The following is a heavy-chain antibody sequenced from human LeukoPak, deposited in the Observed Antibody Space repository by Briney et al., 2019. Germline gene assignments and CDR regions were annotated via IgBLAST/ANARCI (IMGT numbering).Heavy chain of an antibody. CDR3: ATNFGDYVGFDY. V-gene: IGHV5-51*01. CDR1: GSIFTSYW. Sequence: GASLQISCKGSGSIFTSYWIGWVRPLPGKGLEWMGIIYPGDSDTRYNPSFQGQVTISADKSISTAYLQWSTLKASDTAMYYCATNFGDYVGFDYWGQGTLVTVSS. J-gene: IGHJ4*02. D-gene: IGHD4-17*01. CDR2: IYPGDSDT.